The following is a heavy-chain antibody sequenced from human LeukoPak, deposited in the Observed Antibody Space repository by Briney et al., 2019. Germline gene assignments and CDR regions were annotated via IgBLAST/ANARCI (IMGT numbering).Heavy chain of an antibody. CDR1: GFTFDDYA. CDR2: ITWNSRGI. J-gene: IGHJ4*02. V-gene: IGHV3-9*01. Sequence: PGKSLRLSCAASGFTFDDYAMHWVRQRPGGGLELVSGITWNSRGIDYADSVKGRFTISRDNAKNLLFLQMSSLRAEDTALYYCVKAPNSYGNSRTFFDFWGQGTLVTVSS. D-gene: IGHD4-23*01. CDR3: VKAPNSYGNSRTFFDF.